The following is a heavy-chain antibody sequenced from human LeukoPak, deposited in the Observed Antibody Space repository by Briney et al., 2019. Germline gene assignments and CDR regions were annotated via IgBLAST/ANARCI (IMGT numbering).Heavy chain of an antibody. CDR1: GFPFSPGW. D-gene: IGHD2-21*02. V-gene: IGHV3-7*01. J-gene: IGHJ4*02. CDR3: ASLDTAAIRTGGY. CDR2: IKKSGSEA. Sequence: PGGSLRLSCAASGFPFSPGWMSWVRQAPGKGLEWVAMIKKSGSEALYVDSVKGRFTISRDSARNSLYLQMSSLRVDDTAVYYCASLDTAAIRTGGYWGRGTLVTVSS.